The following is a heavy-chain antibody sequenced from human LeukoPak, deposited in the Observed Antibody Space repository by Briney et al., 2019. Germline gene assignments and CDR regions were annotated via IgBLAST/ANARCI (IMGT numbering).Heavy chain of an antibody. CDR2: ISGSGGST. D-gene: IGHD3-22*01. CDR1: GFTFSSYA. V-gene: IGHV3-23*01. Sequence: GGSLRLSCAASGFTFSSYAMGWVRQAPGEGLEWVSAISGSGGSTYYADSVKGRFTISRDNSKNTLYLQMNSLRAEDTAVYYCAKTRYYDSSLYYFDYWGQGTLVTVSS. CDR3: AKTRYYDSSLYYFDY. J-gene: IGHJ4*02.